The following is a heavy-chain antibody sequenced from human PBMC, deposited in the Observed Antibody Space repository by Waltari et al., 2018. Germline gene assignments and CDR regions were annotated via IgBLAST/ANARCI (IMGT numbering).Heavy chain of an antibody. D-gene: IGHD2-2*01. J-gene: IGHJ4*02. Sequence: EVQLVQSGAEAKKPGASPKISCKGSGSGFGTYWIVWVRQGPGKGLGWLGRIDPSDSTTYYSPSFQGHVTMSVDKSISTAFLNWNSLKAPDTAMYFCARHVSGPTNYWGQGTQVTVSS. V-gene: IGHV5-10-1*01. CDR3: ARHVSGPTNY. CDR1: GSGFGTYW. CDR2: IDPSDSTT.